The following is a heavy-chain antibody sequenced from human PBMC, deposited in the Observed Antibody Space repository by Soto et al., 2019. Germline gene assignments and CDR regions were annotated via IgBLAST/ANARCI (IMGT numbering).Heavy chain of an antibody. V-gene: IGHV4-34*01. D-gene: IGHD4-17*01. CDR1: GGSFSGYY. J-gene: IGHJ4*02. CDR3: ARGTVTRYFDY. Sequence: QVQLQQWGAGLLKPSETLSLTCAVYGGSFSGYYWSWIRQPPGKGLEWIGEINHSGSTNYNPPLKSRVTISVDTSKNQFSLKLSSVTAADTAVYYCARGTVTRYFDYWGQGTLVTVSS. CDR2: INHSGST.